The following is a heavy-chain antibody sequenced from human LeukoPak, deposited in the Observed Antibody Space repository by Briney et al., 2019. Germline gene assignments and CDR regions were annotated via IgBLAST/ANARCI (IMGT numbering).Heavy chain of an antibody. CDR2: INPNSGGT. CDR3: ARVGSSGWSWWFDP. J-gene: IGHJ5*02. Sequence: GASVKVSCKASGGTFGSYAISWVRQAPGQGLEWMGRINPNSGGTNYAQKFQGRVTMTRDTSISTAYMELSRLRSDDTAVYYCARVGSSGWSWWFDPWGQGTLVTVSS. D-gene: IGHD6-19*01. CDR1: GGTFGSYA. V-gene: IGHV1-2*06.